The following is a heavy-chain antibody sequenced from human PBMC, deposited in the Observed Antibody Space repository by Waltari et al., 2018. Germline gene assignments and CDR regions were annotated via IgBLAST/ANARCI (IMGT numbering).Heavy chain of an antibody. J-gene: IGHJ6*02. V-gene: IGHV4-59*11. CDR2: IYYSGST. CDR3: ARDARKSGMDV. CDR1: GGSISSHY. Sequence: QVQLQESGPGLVKPSETLSLTCTVSGGSISSHYWSWIRQPPGKGLEWIGYIYYSGSTTYNPSLKSRVTISVDTSKNQFSLKLSSVTAADTAVYYCARDARKSGMDVWGQGTTVTVSS.